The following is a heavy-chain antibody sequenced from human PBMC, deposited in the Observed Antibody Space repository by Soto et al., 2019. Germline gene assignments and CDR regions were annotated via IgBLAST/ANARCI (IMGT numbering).Heavy chain of an antibody. CDR2: ISWNSGSI. D-gene: IGHD3-3*01. Sequence: EVQLVESGGGLVQPGRSLRLSCAASGFTFDDYAMHWVRQAPGKGLEWVSGISWNSGSIGYADSVKGRFTISRDNAKNSLYLQMNSLRAEDTALYYCAKVASYYDFWFDYWGQGTLVTVSS. J-gene: IGHJ4*02. CDR3: AKVASYYDFWFDY. V-gene: IGHV3-9*01. CDR1: GFTFDDYA.